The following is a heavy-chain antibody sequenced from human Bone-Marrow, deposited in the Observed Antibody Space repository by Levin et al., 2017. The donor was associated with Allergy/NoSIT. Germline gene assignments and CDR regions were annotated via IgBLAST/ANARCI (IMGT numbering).Heavy chain of an antibody. Sequence: GESLKISCKVSGYTLTEFSMHWVRQAPGQGLEWMVGFDPEDGETIYAQKFQGRVTMTEDTPTDTASMELSRLGSEDTALYLCAKVPAPRLEKYYDTGGLGEWGQGTQVTVSS. CDR1: GYTLTEFS. CDR2: FDPEDGET. J-gene: IGHJ4*02. D-gene: IGHD3-22*01. CDR3: AKVPAPRLEKYYDTGGLGE. V-gene: IGHV1-24*01.